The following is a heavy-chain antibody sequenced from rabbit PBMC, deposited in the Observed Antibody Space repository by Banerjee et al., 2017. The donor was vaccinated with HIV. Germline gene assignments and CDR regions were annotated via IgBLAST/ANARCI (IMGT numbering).Heavy chain of an antibody. J-gene: IGHJ4*01. D-gene: IGHD2-1*01. CDR2: IYPVSGET. CDR3: GRGGDTDYGDVGL. V-gene: IGHV1S40*01. CDR1: GIDFSSAW. Sequence: QSLEESGGGLVKPGASLTLTCTASGIDFSSAWMYWVRQAPGKGLEWIARIYPVSGETYYASWAKGRFTISKTSSTTVTLQMTSLTAADTATYFCGRGGDTDYGDVGLWGPGTLVTVS.